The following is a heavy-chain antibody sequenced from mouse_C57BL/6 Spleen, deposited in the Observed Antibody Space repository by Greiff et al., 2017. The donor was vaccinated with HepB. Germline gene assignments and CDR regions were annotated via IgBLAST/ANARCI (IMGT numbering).Heavy chain of an antibody. V-gene: IGHV1-22*01. D-gene: IGHD1-1*01. CDR3: ARAHYDGSSYYAMDY. Sequence: EVQLQQSGPELVKPGASVKMSCKASGYTFTDYNMHWVKQSHGKSLEWIGYINPNNGGTSYNQKFKGKATLTVNKSSSTAYMELRSLTSEDSAVYDCARAHYDGSSYYAMDYWGQGTSVTVSS. CDR1: GYTFTDYN. CDR2: INPNNGGT. J-gene: IGHJ4*01.